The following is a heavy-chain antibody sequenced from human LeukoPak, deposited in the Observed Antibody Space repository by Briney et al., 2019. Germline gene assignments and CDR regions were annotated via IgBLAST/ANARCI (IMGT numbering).Heavy chain of an antibody. D-gene: IGHD5-18*01. J-gene: IGHJ4*02. V-gene: IGHV3-23*01. CDR3: AKEGLVTAPFDS. Sequence: PGGSLRLSCAASGFTVSSDYMTWVRQAPGKGLEWVSTVSGSGGSTYYADSVKGRFTISRDNSKTTVFLHMNSLRAEDTAVYYCAKEGLVTAPFDSWGQGTLVTVSS. CDR2: VSGSGGST. CDR1: GFTVSSDY.